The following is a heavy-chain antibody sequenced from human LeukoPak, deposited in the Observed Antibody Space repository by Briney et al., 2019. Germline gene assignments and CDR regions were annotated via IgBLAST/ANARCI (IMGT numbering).Heavy chain of an antibody. CDR1: GGSISSYY. V-gene: IGHV4-59*01. CDR2: IYYSGST. CDR3: ARHYGSGSLGY. J-gene: IGHJ4*02. Sequence: SETLSLTCTVSGGSISSYYWSWIRQPPGKGLEWIGYIYYSGSTNYSPSLKSRVTISVDTSKNQFSLKLSSVTAADTAVYYCARHYGSGSLGYWGQGTLVTVSS. D-gene: IGHD3-10*01.